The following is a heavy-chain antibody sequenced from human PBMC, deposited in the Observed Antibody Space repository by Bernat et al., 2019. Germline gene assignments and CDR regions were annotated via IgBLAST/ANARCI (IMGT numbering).Heavy chain of an antibody. J-gene: IGHJ4*02. CDR2: ISYDGRNK. CDR1: GFTFSSYA. D-gene: IGHD3-9*01. V-gene: IGHV3-30*01. Sequence: QVQLVESGGGVVQPGRSRRLSCAASGFTFSSYAMHWVRQAPGKGLEWVAVISYDGRNKDYADSVKGRFTISRDNSKNTLYLQLNSLRAEDTAVYYCAREGDYDILTGYYREGSLDYWGQGTLVTVSS. CDR3: AREGDYDILTGYYREGSLDY.